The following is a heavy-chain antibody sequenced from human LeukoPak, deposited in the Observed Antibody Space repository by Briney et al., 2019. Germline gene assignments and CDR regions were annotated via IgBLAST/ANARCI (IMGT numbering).Heavy chain of an antibody. V-gene: IGHV3-7*01. CDR2: IKQDGSEK. Sequence: GGSLRLSCAASGFTFSSYWMSWVRQAPGKGLEWVANIKQDGSEKYYVDSVKGRFTISRDNAKNSLYLQMNSLRDEDTAVYYCARSYYDFWSGYYPHWGQGTLVTVSS. D-gene: IGHD3-3*01. CDR1: GFTFSSYW. CDR3: ARSYYDFWSGYYPH. J-gene: IGHJ4*02.